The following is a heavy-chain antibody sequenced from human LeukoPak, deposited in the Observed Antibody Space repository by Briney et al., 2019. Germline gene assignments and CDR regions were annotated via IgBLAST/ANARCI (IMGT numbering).Heavy chain of an antibody. Sequence: GGSLRLSCAASGFTFSSYAMSWVRQAPGKGLEWVSAISGSGGGTYYADSVKGRFTISRDNSKNTLYLQMNSLRAEDTAVYYCARLPGSYYVDFDYWRQGTLVTVSS. D-gene: IGHD3-10*01. CDR1: GFTFSSYA. J-gene: IGHJ4*02. CDR3: ARLPGSYYVDFDY. CDR2: ISGSGGGT. V-gene: IGHV3-23*01.